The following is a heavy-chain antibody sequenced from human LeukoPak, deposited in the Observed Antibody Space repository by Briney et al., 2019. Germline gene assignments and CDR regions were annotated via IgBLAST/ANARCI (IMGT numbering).Heavy chain of an antibody. CDR3: ARLQAAMVTFFAFDI. CDR2: IYYSGST. Sequence: SETLSLTCTVSGGSISSSSYYWGWIRQPPGKGLEWIGSIYYSGSTYYDPSLKSRVTISVDTSKNQFSLKLSSVTAADTAVYYCARLQAAMVTFFAFDIWGQGTVVTVSS. V-gene: IGHV4-39*01. D-gene: IGHD5-18*01. J-gene: IGHJ3*02. CDR1: GGSISSSSYY.